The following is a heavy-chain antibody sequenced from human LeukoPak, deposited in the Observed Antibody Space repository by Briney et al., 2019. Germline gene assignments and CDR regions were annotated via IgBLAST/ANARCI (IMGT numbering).Heavy chain of an antibody. J-gene: IGHJ4*02. CDR2: MNPNSANT. CDR1: GYTFSSYD. D-gene: IGHD3-10*01. V-gene: IGHV1-8*01. Sequence: ASVKVSCKASGYTFSSYDINWVRQATGQGLEWMGWMNPNSANTGYAQKLQGRVTMTRNTSINTAYMELSSLRSEDTAVYYCARGDYYGSGNFDYWGQGSLVTVSS. CDR3: ARGDYYGSGNFDY.